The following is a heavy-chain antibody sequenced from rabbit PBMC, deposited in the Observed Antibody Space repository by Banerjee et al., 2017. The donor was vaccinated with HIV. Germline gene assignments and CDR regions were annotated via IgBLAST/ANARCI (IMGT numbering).Heavy chain of an antibody. Sequence: QEQLEESGGGLVQPGGSLKLSCKASGFDFSNYYMNWVRQAPGKGLEWIGYIDPVFGTTYYASWVNGRFTISKTSSTTVTLQMTSLTAADTATYFCARGDSAGCVNCGYASTFNLWGQGTLVTVS. V-gene: IGHV1S45*01. D-gene: IGHD6-1*01. CDR1: GFDFSNYYM. CDR3: ARGDSAGCVNCGYASTFNL. CDR2: IDPVFGTT. J-gene: IGHJ4*01.